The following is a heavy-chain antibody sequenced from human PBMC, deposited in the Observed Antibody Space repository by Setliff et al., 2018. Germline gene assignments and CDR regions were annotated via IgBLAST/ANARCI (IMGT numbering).Heavy chain of an antibody. J-gene: IGHJ4*02. D-gene: IGHD1-26*01. V-gene: IGHV4-34*01. CDR3: ARQPTGTYQWTFDS. CDR1: GGSFSTYF. Sequence: PSETLSLTCAVYGGSFSTYFWSWIRQPPGKGLEWIGEISHSGSANYNPSLKSRVTMSVDTSKSQFSLKLNSVTATDTAVYYCARQPTGTYQWTFDSWGQGTLVTVSS. CDR2: ISHSGSA.